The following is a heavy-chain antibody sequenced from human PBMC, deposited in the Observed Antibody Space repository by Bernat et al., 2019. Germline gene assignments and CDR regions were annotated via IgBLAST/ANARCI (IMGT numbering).Heavy chain of an antibody. D-gene: IGHD3-16*02. Sequence: QVQLQQWGAGLLKPSETLSLTCAVYGGSFSGYYWSWIRQPPGKGLEWIGEINHSGSTNYNPSLKSRVTISVDTSKNQFSLKLSSVTAADTAVYYCAGLGPRGDYVWGSYRYTGTDYWGQGTLVTVSS. CDR1: GGSFSGYY. CDR3: AGLGPRGDYVWGSYRYTGTDY. J-gene: IGHJ4*02. CDR2: INHSGST. V-gene: IGHV4-34*01.